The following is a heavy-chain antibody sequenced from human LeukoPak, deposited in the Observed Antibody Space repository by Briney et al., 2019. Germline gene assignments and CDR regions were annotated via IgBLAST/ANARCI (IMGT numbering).Heavy chain of an antibody. V-gene: IGHV4-59*01. CDR1: GGSISSYY. J-gene: IGHJ4*02. Sequence: SETLSLTCTVSGGSISSYYWSWIRQPPGKGLEWIEHIYYSGSTNYNPSLKSRVTISVDTSKNQFSLKLSSVTAADTAVYYCAISRGGFFDYWGQGTLVTVSS. D-gene: IGHD3-16*01. CDR2: IYYSGST. CDR3: AISRGGFFDY.